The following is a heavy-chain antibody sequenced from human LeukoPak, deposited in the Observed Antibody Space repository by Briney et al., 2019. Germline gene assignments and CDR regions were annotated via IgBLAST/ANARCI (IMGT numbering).Heavy chain of an antibody. CDR1: GGSINNVDYY. D-gene: IGHD5/OR15-5a*01. CDR2: IYYSGST. Sequence: SQTLSLTCTVSGGSINNVDYYWGWIRQPPGKGLEWIGYIYYSGSTNYNPSLKSRVTISVDTSKNQFSLKLSSVTAADTAVYYCARDVYRWFDPWGQGTLVTVSS. CDR3: ARDVYRWFDP. V-gene: IGHV4-61*08. J-gene: IGHJ5*02.